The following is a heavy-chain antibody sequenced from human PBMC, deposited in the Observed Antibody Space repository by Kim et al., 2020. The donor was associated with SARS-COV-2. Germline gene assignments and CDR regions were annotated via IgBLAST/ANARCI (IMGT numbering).Heavy chain of an antibody. Sequence: SETLSLTCAVYGGSFSGYYWSWIRQPPGKGLEWIGEINHSGSTNYNPSLKSRVTISVDTSKNQFSLKLSSVTAADTAVYYCARGGVGGDYALYYYGMDVWGQGTTVTVSS. D-gene: IGHD4-17*01. CDR1: GGSFSGYY. J-gene: IGHJ6*02. CDR3: ARGGVGGDYALYYYGMDV. V-gene: IGHV4-34*01. CDR2: INHSGST.